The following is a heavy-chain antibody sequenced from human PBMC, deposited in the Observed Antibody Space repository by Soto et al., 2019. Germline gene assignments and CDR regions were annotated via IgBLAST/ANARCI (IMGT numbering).Heavy chain of an antibody. Sequence: EVQLVETGGGLIQPGGSLRLSCAASGFTVSSNYMSWVRQAPGKGLEWVSVIYSGGSTYYADSVKGRFTISRDNSKNTLYLQMNSLRAEDTAVYYCARDIRAAAPAGGGMDVWGQGTTVTVSS. CDR2: IYSGGST. V-gene: IGHV3-53*02. J-gene: IGHJ6*02. CDR1: GFTVSSNY. D-gene: IGHD6-13*01. CDR3: ARDIRAAAPAGGGMDV.